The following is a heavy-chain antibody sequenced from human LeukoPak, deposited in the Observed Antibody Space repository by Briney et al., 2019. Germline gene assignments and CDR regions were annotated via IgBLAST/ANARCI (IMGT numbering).Heavy chain of an antibody. Sequence: SDTLSLTCTVSGGSISSYYWSWIRQPAGKGLDGFGRTSASANTSDNPSLKSRVSMSVDTSKNLFALKLSSVTAAETAVYYCARQGVATAIDYWGQGTLVTVSS. CDR3: ARQGVATAIDY. V-gene: IGHV4-4*07. CDR2: TSASANT. CDR1: GGSISSYY. D-gene: IGHD3-16*01. J-gene: IGHJ4*02.